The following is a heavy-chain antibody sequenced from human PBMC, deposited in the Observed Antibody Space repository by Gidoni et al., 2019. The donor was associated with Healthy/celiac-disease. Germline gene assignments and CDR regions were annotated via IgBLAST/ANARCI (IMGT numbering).Heavy chain of an antibody. V-gene: IGHV1-69*01. J-gene: IGHJ6*02. CDR2: IIPIFGTA. CDR3: ARDSFDCSSTSCYYYYYYGMDV. CDR1: GGTFSSYA. Sequence: QVQLVQSGAEVKKPGSSVKVSCKASGGTFSSYAISWVRQAPGQGLEWMGGIIPIFGTANYAQKFQGRVTITADESTSTAYMELSSLRSEDTAVYYCARDSFDCSSTSCYYYYYYGMDVWGQGTTVTVSS. D-gene: IGHD2-2*01.